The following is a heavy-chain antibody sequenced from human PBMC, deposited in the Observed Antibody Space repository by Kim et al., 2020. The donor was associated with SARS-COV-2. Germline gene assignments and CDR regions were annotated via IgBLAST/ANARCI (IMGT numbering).Heavy chain of an antibody. V-gene: IGHV3-30*02. J-gene: IGHJ4*02. D-gene: IGHD3-9*01. Sequence: GDSGKGRFTISRDNSRNTLSLQMNSLRAEDTAVYYCAKDQAHYDILTGLDYWGQGTLVAVSS. CDR3: AKDQAHYDILTGLDY.